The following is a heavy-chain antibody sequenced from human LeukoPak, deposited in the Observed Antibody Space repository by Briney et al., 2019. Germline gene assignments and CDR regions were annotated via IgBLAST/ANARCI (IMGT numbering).Heavy chain of an antibody. D-gene: IGHD4-17*01. V-gene: IGHV3-23*01. Sequence: AGSLRRSCAGSGFTVSSYAMIWHRQAPGKGLEWCSAISSSGGSTYYEDSVKGWFTISRDNSKNKLYLQMNSLRAEDTAVYYCANLGDYGDYGAFHYYYGMDVWGQGTTVTVSS. CDR1: GFTVSSYA. J-gene: IGHJ6*02. CDR3: ANLGDYGDYGAFHYYYGMDV. CDR2: ISSSGGST.